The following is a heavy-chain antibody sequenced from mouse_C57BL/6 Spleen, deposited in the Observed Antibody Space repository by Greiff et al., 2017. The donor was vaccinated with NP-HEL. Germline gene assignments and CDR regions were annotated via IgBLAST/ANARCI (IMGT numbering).Heavy chain of an antibody. CDR2: INPYNGDT. D-gene: IGHD1-1*01. CDR3: ARMDHGSSYGYFDV. V-gene: IGHV1-20*01. J-gene: IGHJ1*03. Sequence: VQLQQSGPELVKPGDSVKISCKASGYSFTGYFMNWVMQSHGKSLEWIGRINPYNGDTFYNQKFKGKATLTVDKSSSTAHMERRSLTSEDSAVYYCARMDHGSSYGYFDVWGTGTTVTVSS. CDR1: GYSFTGYF.